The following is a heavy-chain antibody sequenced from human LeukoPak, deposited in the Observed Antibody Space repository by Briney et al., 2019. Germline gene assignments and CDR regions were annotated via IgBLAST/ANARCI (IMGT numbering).Heavy chain of an antibody. V-gene: IGHV3-21*04. J-gene: IGHJ4*02. CDR1: GFTFSSYS. CDR3: ARGFSNLEDY. CDR2: ISSSSSYI. D-gene: IGHD1-1*01. Sequence: PGGSLRLSCAASGFTFSSYSMNWVRQAPGKGLEWVSSISSSSSYIYYADSVKGRFTISRDNAKNSLYLQMNSLRAADTAVYYCARGFSNLEDYWGQGTLVTVSS.